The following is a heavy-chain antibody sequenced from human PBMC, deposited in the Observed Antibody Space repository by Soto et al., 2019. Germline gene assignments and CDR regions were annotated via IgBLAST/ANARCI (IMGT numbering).Heavy chain of an antibody. CDR2: IKHDGSEK. J-gene: IGHJ4*02. CDR1: GFTFSSYW. D-gene: IGHD3-3*01. Sequence: EVQLVESGGGLVQPGGSLRLSCTAYGFTFSSYWMNWVRQAPGKGLEWVANIKHDGSEKYYVDSVKGRFTISRDNAKNSLYLQMNSLRAEDTAVYYCARDPGDFWSCYPYFDHWGQGTLVTVSS. V-gene: IGHV3-7*01. CDR3: ARDPGDFWSCYPYFDH.